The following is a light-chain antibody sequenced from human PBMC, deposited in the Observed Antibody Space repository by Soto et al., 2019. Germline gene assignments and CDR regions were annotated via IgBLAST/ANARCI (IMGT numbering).Light chain of an antibody. Sequence: EIVLTQSPGTLSLSPGERATLSCRASQSVSRSYLAWYQQGPGQAPRLLIYDASTRATGTPDRFSGSGSGTDFTLTISRLEPEDFAVYYCQQYGSSPYTFGQWNKLEIK. CDR2: DAS. CDR1: QSVSRSY. CDR3: QQYGSSPYT. J-gene: IGKJ2*01. V-gene: IGKV3-20*01.